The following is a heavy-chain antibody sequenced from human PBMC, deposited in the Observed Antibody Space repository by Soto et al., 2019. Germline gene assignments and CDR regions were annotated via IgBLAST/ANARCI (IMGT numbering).Heavy chain of an antibody. CDR3: ARGSVVVVERNWFDP. J-gene: IGHJ5*02. V-gene: IGHV1-69*13. Sequence: ASVKVSCKASGGTFSSYAISWVRQAPGQGLEWMGGIIPIFGTANYAQKFQGRVTITADESTSTAYMELSSLRSEDTAVYYCARGSVVVVERNWFDPWGHGTLVTVSS. CDR1: GGTFSSYA. D-gene: IGHD2-15*01. CDR2: IIPIFGTA.